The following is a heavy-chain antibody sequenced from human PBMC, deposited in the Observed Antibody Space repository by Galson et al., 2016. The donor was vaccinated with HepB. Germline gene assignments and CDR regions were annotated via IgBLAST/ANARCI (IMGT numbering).Heavy chain of an antibody. Sequence: SLRLSCAASGFTFGTHAMHWVRQAPGKGLEWVAVISYDGDNNYYVDSVKGRFTISRDNSQNTLFLQMNSLRTEDTAIYYCAKVRGEYYYDTSGLDPCDLWGQGTMVTVSS. D-gene: IGHD3-22*01. CDR2: ISYDGDNN. V-gene: IGHV3-30*18. CDR3: AKVRGEYYYDTSGLDPCDL. CDR1: GFTFGTHA. J-gene: IGHJ3*01.